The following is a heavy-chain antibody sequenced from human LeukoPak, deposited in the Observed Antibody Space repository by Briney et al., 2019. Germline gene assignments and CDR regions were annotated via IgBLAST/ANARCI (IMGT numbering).Heavy chain of an antibody. V-gene: IGHV3-21*06. CDR2: ISGTSDYI. Sequence: GGSLRLSCAASGFTFSSYSMNWVRQAPGKGLEWVASISGTSDYIYYADSVKGRFTISRDNGQNSLYLQMNSLRAEDTAVYYCARREPQGCSGTSCFAGPVGHWGQGTLVTVSS. CDR1: GFTFSSYS. CDR3: ARREPQGCSGTSCFAGPVGH. D-gene: IGHD2-2*01. J-gene: IGHJ4*02.